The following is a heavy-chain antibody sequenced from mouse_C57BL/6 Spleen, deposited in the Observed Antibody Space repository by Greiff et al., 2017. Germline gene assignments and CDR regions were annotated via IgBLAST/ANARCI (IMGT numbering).Heavy chain of an antibody. Sequence: EVMLVESGGGLVKPGGSLKLSCAASGFTFSSYAMSWVRQTPEKRLEWVATISDGGSYTYYPDNVKGRFTISRDNAKNHLYLQMSHLKSEDTAMYYCARDSMAGFDYWGQGTTLTVSS. CDR3: ARDSMAGFDY. J-gene: IGHJ2*01. V-gene: IGHV5-4*01. CDR1: GFTFSSYA. CDR2: ISDGGSYT. D-gene: IGHD3-3*01.